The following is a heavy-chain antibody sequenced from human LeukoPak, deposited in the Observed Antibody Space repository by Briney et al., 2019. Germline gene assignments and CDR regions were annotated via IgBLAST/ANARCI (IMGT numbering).Heavy chain of an antibody. CDR1: GFTFSNYW. J-gene: IGHJ4*02. CDR2: INQDGSEE. V-gene: IGHV3-7*01. Sequence: LAGGSLRLSCAASGFTFSNYWMTWDRQAPGKGLEWVAHINQDGSEEHYMDSAKARFTISRDNAKNSLSLQMNSLRAEDTAVYYCVRDGGVSGYDLLDYWGQGTLVTVSS. D-gene: IGHD5-12*01. CDR3: VRDGGVSGYDLLDY.